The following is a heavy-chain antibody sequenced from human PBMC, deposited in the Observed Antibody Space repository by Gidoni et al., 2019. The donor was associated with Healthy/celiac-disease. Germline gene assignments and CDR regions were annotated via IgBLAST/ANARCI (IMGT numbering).Heavy chain of an antibody. CDR1: GFTFSSSA. D-gene: IGHD3-3*01. J-gene: IGHJ4*02. Sequence: EVQLLESGGGLVQPGGSLSLSCAASGFTFSSSAMSWVRQAPGKGLEWVSAISGSGGSTYYADSVKGRFTISRDNSKNTLYLQMNSLRAEDTAVYYCAKDVLRFLEWPNYYFDYWGQGTLVTVSS. CDR3: AKDVLRFLEWPNYYFDY. CDR2: ISGSGGST. V-gene: IGHV3-23*01.